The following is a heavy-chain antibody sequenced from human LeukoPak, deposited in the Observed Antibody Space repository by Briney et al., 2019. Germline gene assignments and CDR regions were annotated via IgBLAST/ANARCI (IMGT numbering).Heavy chain of an antibody. CDR2: ISAYNGNT. V-gene: IGHV1-18*01. CDR1: GYTFTSYG. CDR3: ARDLVSTRGYYYYYMDV. Sequence: GASVKVSCKASGYTFTSYGISWVRQAPGQGLEWMGWISAYNGNTNYAQKFQGRVTMTTDTSTSTAYMELSRLRSDDTAVYYCARDLVSTRGYYYYYMDVWGKGTTVTVSS. D-gene: IGHD1-26*01. J-gene: IGHJ6*03.